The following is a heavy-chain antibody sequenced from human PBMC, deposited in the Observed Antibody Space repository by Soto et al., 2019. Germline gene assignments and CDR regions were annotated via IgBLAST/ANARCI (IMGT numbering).Heavy chain of an antibody. CDR3: ARRGYSYCSNWFGP. CDR1: GFTFSSYE. D-gene: IGHD5-18*01. Sequence: EVQLVESGGGLVQPGGSLRLSCAASGFTFSSYEMNWVRQAPGKGLEWVSYISSSGSTIYYADSVKGRFTISRDNAQNSLYLQMNSLRAEDTAVYYCARRGYSYCSNWFGPWGQGTLVTVSS. CDR2: ISSSGSTI. V-gene: IGHV3-48*03. J-gene: IGHJ5*02.